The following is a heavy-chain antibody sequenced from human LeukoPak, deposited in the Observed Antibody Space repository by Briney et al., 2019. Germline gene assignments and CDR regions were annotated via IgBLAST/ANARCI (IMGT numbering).Heavy chain of an antibody. D-gene: IGHD3-3*01. CDR1: GGSFSGYY. V-gene: IGHV4-34*01. Sequence: PSETLSLTCAVYGGSFSGYYWSWIRQPPGKGLEWIGEINHSGNTNYNPSLKSRVTISVDTSKNQFSLKLSSVTAADTAVYYCARAAEGFWSGYYIAWFDPWGQGTLVTVSS. CDR2: INHSGNT. J-gene: IGHJ5*02. CDR3: ARAAEGFWSGYYIAWFDP.